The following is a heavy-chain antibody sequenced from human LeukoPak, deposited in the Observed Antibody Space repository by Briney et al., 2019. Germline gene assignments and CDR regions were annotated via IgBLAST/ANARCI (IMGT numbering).Heavy chain of an antibody. V-gene: IGHV3-7*02. D-gene: IGHD4-17*01. CDR1: GFIFRNYG. Sequence: GGSLRLSCVASGFIFRNYGMSWVRQAPGKGLEWVTNINHDGGDKNYVDSVKGRFTISRDNAKSSLYLQMNSLRVEDTAVYYCAITGGPTVTAFDLWGQGTLVTVSS. J-gene: IGHJ4*02. CDR2: INHDGGDK. CDR3: AITGGPTVTAFDL.